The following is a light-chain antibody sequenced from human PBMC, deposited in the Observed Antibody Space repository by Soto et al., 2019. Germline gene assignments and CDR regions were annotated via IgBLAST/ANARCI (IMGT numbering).Light chain of an antibody. CDR2: DAS. Sequence: DIQMTQSPSILSASVGDRVAITCRASESISHWLAWYHQKPGKDPKVLIYDASRLQSGVPERFSGSGSGTEFTLTISNLQADDIATYYCQQYKSYSYTFGQGTNLEI. V-gene: IGKV1-5*01. CDR1: ESISHW. J-gene: IGKJ2*01. CDR3: QQYKSYSYT.